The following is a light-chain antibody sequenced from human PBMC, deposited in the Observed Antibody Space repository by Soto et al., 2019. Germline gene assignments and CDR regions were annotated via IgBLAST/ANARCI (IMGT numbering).Light chain of an antibody. CDR3: HQYDSYPRT. CDR2: RAS. CDR1: QSLDRDY. J-gene: IGKJ1*01. V-gene: IGKV1-5*03. Sequence: IQMTQSPSTLSASLGDRVTMTCRASQSLDRDYLAWYQQKPGKAPKLLIYRASTLESGVPARFTGGGSGTAFTLTISSLEPDDFATYYCHQYDSYPRTFGQGTKVYIK.